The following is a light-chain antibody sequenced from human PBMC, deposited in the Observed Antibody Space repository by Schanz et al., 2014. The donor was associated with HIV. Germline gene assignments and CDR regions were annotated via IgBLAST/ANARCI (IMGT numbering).Light chain of an antibody. Sequence: QSVLTQPPSASGSPGQSVTISCTGTSSDVGGYNYVSWYQQHPGKAPKLLIFEVTNRPSGIPNRFSGSKSGNTASLTISGLQAEDEADYYCCSYAGSSPWVFGGGTKLTVL. J-gene: IGLJ3*02. V-gene: IGLV2-8*01. CDR2: EVT. CDR1: SSDVGGYNY. CDR3: CSYAGSSPWV.